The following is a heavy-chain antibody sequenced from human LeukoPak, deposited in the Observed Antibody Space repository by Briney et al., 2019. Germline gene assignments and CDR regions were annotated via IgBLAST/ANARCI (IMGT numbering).Heavy chain of an antibody. CDR1: GVSISSGSYY. D-gene: IGHD4-11*01. Sequence: MSSETLSLTCTVSGVSISSGSYYWSWIRQPAGKGLEWIGRIYTSGSTNYNPSLKSRVTMSVDTSKNQFSLKLSSVTAADTAVYYCARGLLMTTVTPHFDYWGQGTLVTVSS. J-gene: IGHJ4*02. V-gene: IGHV4-61*02. CDR3: ARGLLMTTVTPHFDY. CDR2: IYTSGST.